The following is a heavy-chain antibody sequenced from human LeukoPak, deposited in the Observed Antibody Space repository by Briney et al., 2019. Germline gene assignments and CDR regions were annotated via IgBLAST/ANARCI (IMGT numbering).Heavy chain of an antibody. CDR1: GFTFSSYS. V-gene: IGHV3-48*02. Sequence: GGSLRLSCAASGFTFSSYSMNWVRQAPGKWLEWVSYISSSISTIYYADSVKGRFTISRDNAKNSLYLQMNSLRDEDTAVYYCARDRGYNYYGSGSPRYYYYGMDVWGQGTTVTVSS. D-gene: IGHD3-10*01. CDR3: ARDRGYNYYGSGSPRYYYYGMDV. CDR2: ISSSISTI. J-gene: IGHJ6*02.